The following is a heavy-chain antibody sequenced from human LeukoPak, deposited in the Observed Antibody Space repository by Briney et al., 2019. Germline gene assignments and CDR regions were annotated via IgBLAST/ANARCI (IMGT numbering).Heavy chain of an antibody. CDR2: INHSGST. Sequence: GSLRLSCAAPGFTFSSYAMSWIRQSPGKGLESIGEINHSGSTNYNPSLKSRVTISVDTSKNQFSLKLSSVTAADTAVYYCARSFSDSSAYRGAARYYYDYMDVWGKGTTVTVSS. CDR3: ARSFSDSSAYRGAARYYYDYMDV. J-gene: IGHJ6*03. CDR1: GFTFSSYA. D-gene: IGHD3-22*01. V-gene: IGHV4-34*01.